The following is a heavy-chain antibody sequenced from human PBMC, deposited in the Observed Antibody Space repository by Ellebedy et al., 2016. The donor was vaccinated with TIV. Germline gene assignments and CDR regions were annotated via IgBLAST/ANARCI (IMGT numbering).Heavy chain of an antibody. CDR1: GFPFSSYW. J-gene: IGHJ6*02. V-gene: IGHV3-74*01. Sequence: GGSLRLXXAASGFPFSSYWMHWVRQAPGKGLVWVSRINSDGSSTSYADSVKGRFTISRDNAKNSLYLQMNSLRAEDTAVYYCARGDYEAYLSYGMDVWGQGTTVTVSS. D-gene: IGHD4-17*01. CDR2: INSDGSST. CDR3: ARGDYEAYLSYGMDV.